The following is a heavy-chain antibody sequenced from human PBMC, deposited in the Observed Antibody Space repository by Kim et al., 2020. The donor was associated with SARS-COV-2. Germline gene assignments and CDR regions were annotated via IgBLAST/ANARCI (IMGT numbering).Heavy chain of an antibody. CDR3: ARGHYYFDY. Sequence: RYSPSFHGQVTISADKSISTAYLQWSSLKASDTAMYYCARGHYYFDYWGQGTLVTVSS. V-gene: IGHV5-51*01. J-gene: IGHJ4*02.